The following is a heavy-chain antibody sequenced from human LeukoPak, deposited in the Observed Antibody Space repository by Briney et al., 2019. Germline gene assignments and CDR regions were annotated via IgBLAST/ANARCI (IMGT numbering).Heavy chain of an antibody. V-gene: IGHV4-61*01. CDR3: ARSSSSWFDY. CDR2: IYYSGST. J-gene: IGHJ4*02. D-gene: IGHD6-13*01. Sequence: PSETLSLTYTVSGGSVTGDSYYWSWIRQPPGKGLEWIGYIYYSGSTNYDPSLKSRVTISVDTSKNQFSLKLSSVTAADTAVYYCARSSSSWFDYWGQGTLVTVSS. CDR1: GGSVTGDSYY.